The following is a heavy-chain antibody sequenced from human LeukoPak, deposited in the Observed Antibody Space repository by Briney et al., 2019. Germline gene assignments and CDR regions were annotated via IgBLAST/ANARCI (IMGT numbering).Heavy chain of an antibody. CDR3: ARGSRVATTKVYYYYMDV. D-gene: IGHD5-12*01. CDR2: IYYSGST. J-gene: IGHJ6*03. Sequence: SETLSLTCTVSGGSISSYYWSWIRQPPGKGLEWIGYIYYSGSTNYNPSPKSRVTISVDTSKNQFSLKLSSVTAADTAVYYCARGSRVATTKVYYYYMDVWGKGTTVTVSS. CDR1: GGSISSYY. V-gene: IGHV4-59*01.